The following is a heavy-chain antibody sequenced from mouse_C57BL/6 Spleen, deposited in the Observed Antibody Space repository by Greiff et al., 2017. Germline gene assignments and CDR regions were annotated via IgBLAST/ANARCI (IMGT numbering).Heavy chain of an antibody. Sequence: EVQVVESGGGLVKPGGSLKLSCAASGFTFSSYAMSWVRQTPETRLEWVATISDGGSYTYYPDNVKGRFTISRDNAKNNLYLQMSHLKSEDTAMYYCARLDSSGYVGYWGQGTTLTVSA. V-gene: IGHV5-4*01. CDR2: ISDGGSYT. J-gene: IGHJ2*01. D-gene: IGHD3-2*02. CDR3: ARLDSSGYVGY. CDR1: GFTFSSYA.